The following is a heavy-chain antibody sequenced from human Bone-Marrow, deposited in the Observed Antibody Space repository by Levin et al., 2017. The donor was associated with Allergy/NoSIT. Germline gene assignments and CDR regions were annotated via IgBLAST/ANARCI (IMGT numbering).Heavy chain of an antibody. Sequence: RASVKVSCKTSGYTFSTYHINWVRQAPGQGLEWMGWISTYNGNTNYAQKVQGRVTMTTDTSTNTVYMELRSLRSDDTAVYYCARDLADEDYFYGLDVWGQGTTVTVSS. V-gene: IGHV1-18*01. CDR2: ISTYNGNT. CDR3: ARDLADEDYFYGLDV. CDR1: GYTFSTYH. J-gene: IGHJ6*02.